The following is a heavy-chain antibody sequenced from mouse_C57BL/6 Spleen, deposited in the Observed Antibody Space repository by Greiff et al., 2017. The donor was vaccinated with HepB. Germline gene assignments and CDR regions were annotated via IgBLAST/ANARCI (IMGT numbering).Heavy chain of an antibody. CDR1: GYTFTSYW. V-gene: IGHV1-69*01. J-gene: IGHJ3*01. D-gene: IGHD2-4*01. CDR2: IDPSDSYT. CDR3: ASGGYYDDDGFAY. Sequence: QVQLQQPGAELVMPGASVKLSCKASGYTFTSYWMHWVKQRPGQGLEWIGEIDPSDSYTNYNQKFKGKSTLTVDKSYSTAYMQLSSLTSEDSAVYYCASGGYYDDDGFAYWGQGTLVTVSA.